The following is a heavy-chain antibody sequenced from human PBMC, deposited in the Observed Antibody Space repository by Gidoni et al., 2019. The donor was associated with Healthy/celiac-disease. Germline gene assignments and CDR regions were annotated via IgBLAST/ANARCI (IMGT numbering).Heavy chain of an antibody. J-gene: IGHJ6*02. CDR2: IIPIFGTA. V-gene: IGHV1-69*01. CDR3: ARGWIHCGGDCPAYYYYGMDV. Sequence: QVQLVQSGAEVKKPGSSVKVSCKASGGTFSSYAISWVRQAPGQGLEWMGGIIPIFGTANYAQKFQGRVTITADESTSTAYMELSSLRSEDTAVYYCARGWIHCGGDCPAYYYYGMDVWGQGTTVTVSS. D-gene: IGHD2-21*02. CDR1: GGTFSSYA.